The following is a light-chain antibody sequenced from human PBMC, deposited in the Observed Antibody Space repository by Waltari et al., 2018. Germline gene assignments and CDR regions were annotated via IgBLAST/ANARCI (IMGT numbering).Light chain of an antibody. CDR2: VNSDGSH. CDR1: SGHSSNI. Sequence: QLVLPQSPSASASLGASVKLTCTLDSGHSSNIVAWLQRRPEKGPRYLMKVNSDGSHNKGDDIPDRFSGSSSGPERYLTISSLQSEDEADYYCQTGGHGTWVFGGGTKLTVV. J-gene: IGLJ3*02. V-gene: IGLV4-69*01. CDR3: QTGGHGTWV.